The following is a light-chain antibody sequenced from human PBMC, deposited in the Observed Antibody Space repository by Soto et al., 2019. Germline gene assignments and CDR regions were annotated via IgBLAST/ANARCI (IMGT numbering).Light chain of an antibody. CDR2: GAS. V-gene: IGKV3-20*01. Sequence: DIVLTQSPGSLSLSPGERATLSCRASQSVDSSFFAWYQQKPGQAPRLLIYGASKSATGTPDRFSGSGSGIDLTLSITIMESEDFAVYYGQQYVSAVTFGQGTKVEIK. J-gene: IGKJ1*01. CDR1: QSVDSSF. CDR3: QQYVSAVT.